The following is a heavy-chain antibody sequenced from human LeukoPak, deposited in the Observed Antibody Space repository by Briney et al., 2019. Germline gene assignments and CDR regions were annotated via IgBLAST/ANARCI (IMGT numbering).Heavy chain of an antibody. J-gene: IGHJ4*02. CDR2: ISGGGGST. CDR1: GFTFSSYA. D-gene: IGHD6-19*01. CDR3: AKGGVSSGFKRPYYFDY. Sequence: GGSLRLSCAASGFTFSSYAMSWVRQAPGKGLEWVSGISGGGGSTYYADSVKGRFTISRDNSKNTLYLQLNSLRAEDKAVYYCAKGGVSSGFKRPYYFDYWGQGTLVTVSS. V-gene: IGHV3-23*01.